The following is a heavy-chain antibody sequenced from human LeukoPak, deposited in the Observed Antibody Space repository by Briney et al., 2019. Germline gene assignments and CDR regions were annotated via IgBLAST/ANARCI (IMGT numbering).Heavy chain of an antibody. Sequence: ASVNVSCKASVYTFTNFYIHWVRQAPGQGLEWMGWMNPNSGDTSYAREFQDRVTMTRDTSLSTAYMELSRLRSDDTAVYFCARRPINCIITNCYVDYWGQGTLVTVSS. J-gene: IGHJ4*02. CDR2: MNPNSGDT. V-gene: IGHV1-2*02. D-gene: IGHD2-2*01. CDR1: VYTFTNFY. CDR3: ARRPINCIITNCYVDY.